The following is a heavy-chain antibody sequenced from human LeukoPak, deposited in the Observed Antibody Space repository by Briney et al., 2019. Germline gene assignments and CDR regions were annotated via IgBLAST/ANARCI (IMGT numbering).Heavy chain of an antibody. CDR1: GGYISSSSTYY. Sequence: SETLSLTCTVSGGYISSSSTYYWGWIRQPPGRGLEWIGSIYYSGSTYYNPSLKSRVTISVDTSKNQFPLKVTSVSAADTAVYYCARSLKISSGWFHNFDYWGQGTLVTVSS. V-gene: IGHV4-39*01. CDR3: ARSLKISSGWFHNFDY. D-gene: IGHD6-19*01. CDR2: IYYSGST. J-gene: IGHJ4*02.